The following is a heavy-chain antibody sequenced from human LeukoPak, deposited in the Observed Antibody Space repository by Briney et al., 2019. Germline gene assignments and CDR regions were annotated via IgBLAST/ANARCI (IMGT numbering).Heavy chain of an antibody. J-gene: IGHJ6*03. Sequence: GESLKISCKGSGYSFTSYWIGWVRQMPGKGLEWMGIIYPGDSDTRYSPSFQGQVTISADKSISTAYLQWSSLKASDTAMYYCARHPYYDSSPSYYYYMDVWGKGTTVNVSS. CDR2: IYPGDSDT. D-gene: IGHD3-22*01. V-gene: IGHV5-51*01. CDR3: ARHPYYDSSPSYYYYMDV. CDR1: GYSFTSYW.